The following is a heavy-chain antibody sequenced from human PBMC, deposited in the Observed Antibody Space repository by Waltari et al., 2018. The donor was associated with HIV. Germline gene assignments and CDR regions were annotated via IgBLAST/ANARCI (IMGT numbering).Heavy chain of an antibody. CDR2: IIRVFEST. D-gene: IGHD1-26*01. V-gene: IGHV1-69*15. J-gene: IGHJ5*02. CDR3: ARGSSGSYRWFDP. Sequence: QEQLVQSGAEVKKPGSSVKVSCKASGGTFSSNSISWVRQAPGQGLEWIGNIIRVFESTPYVQKFHVRLTIIADESTSTLFMELSSLSFDDTAVYYCARGSSGSYRWFDPWGHGTLVTVSS. CDR1: GGTFSSNS.